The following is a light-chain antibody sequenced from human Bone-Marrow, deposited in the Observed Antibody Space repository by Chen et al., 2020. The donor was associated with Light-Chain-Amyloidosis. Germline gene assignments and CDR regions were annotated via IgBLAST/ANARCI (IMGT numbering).Light chain of an antibody. CDR3: AAWDDSLSGWV. J-gene: IGLJ3*02. V-gene: IGLV1-47*01. CDR1: SSNIGSNY. Sequence: QSVLTQPPSASGTPGQRVTIARPGSSSNIGSNYVYWYQQLPGTAPKLLIYRNNQRPSGVPDRFSGSKSGTSASLAISGLRSEDEADYYCAAWDDSLSGWVFGGGTKLTVL. CDR2: RNN.